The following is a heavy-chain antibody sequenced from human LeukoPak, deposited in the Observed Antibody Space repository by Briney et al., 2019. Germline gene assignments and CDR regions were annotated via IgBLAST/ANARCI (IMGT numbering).Heavy chain of an antibody. CDR3: ARDPPFWSGYLSDY. Sequence: SVKVSCKASGGTFSSYAISWVRQAPGQGLEWMGRIIPILGTANYAQKFQGRVTITTDESTSTAYMELSSLRSEDTAVYYCARDPPFWSGYLSDYWGQGTLVTVSS. D-gene: IGHD3-3*01. CDR1: GGTFSSYA. V-gene: IGHV1-69*11. CDR2: IIPILGTA. J-gene: IGHJ4*02.